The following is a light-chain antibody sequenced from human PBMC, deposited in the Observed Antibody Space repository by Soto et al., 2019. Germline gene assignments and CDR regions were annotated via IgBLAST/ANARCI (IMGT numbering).Light chain of an antibody. CDR1: QAINNY. J-gene: IGKJ5*01. CDR2: AAS. CDR3: QKYNSAPLT. Sequence: DIHMTQSPSSLSASVLDIVAITFRASQAINNYLAWYQQKPGKFPKLLIYAASTLHPGVPSRFSGSGSGTDFTLTISSLQPEDVATYYCQKYNSAPLTCGPGTRL. V-gene: IGKV1-27*01.